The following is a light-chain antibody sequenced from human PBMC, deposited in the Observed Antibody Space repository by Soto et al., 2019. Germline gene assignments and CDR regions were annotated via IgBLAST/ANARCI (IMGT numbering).Light chain of an antibody. J-gene: IGKJ5*01. CDR1: QNINIF. Sequence: DIQVTQSRSSLSGSVGDRVTITCRISQNINIFLNWYQHKEGEAPELLIYDASNLETGVPSRFSGRRSGTDFSLTINNLQPQDVATYYCQQFQNLPMSFGQGTRLEI. V-gene: IGKV1-33*01. CDR3: QQFQNLPMS. CDR2: DAS.